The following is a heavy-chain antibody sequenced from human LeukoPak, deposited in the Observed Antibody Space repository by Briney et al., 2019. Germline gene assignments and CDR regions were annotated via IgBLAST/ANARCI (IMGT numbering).Heavy chain of an antibody. V-gene: IGHV1-18*01. CDR2: IRVYNGDT. CDR3: ARGGSRVTTINILDY. D-gene: IGHD5-24*01. Sequence: ASVKVSCKPSGYTFTSYGISWVRQAPGQGLEWMGWIRVYNGDTNYAQKFKGRVTMTTDTSTNTAYMELRSLGSDDTAVYYCARGGSRVTTINILDYWGQGTLVTVSS. J-gene: IGHJ4*02. CDR1: GYTFTSYG.